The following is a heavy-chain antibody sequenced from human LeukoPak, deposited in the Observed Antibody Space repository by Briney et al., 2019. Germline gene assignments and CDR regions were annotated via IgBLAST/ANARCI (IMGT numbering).Heavy chain of an antibody. D-gene: IGHD3-9*01. Sequence: ASVKVSCKVSGYTLTELSMHWVRQAPGKGLEWMGGFDPEDGETIYAQKFQGRVTMTEDTSTDTAYMELSSLRSEDTAVYYCASLYADILIGYYPYDVYYFDYWGQGTLVTVSS. CDR2: FDPEDGET. CDR3: ASLYADILIGYYPYDVYYFDY. V-gene: IGHV1-24*01. J-gene: IGHJ4*02. CDR1: GYTLTELS.